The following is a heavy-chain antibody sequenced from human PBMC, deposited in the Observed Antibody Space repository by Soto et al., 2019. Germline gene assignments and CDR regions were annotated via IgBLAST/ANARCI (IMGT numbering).Heavy chain of an antibody. CDR2: VNHSGST. J-gene: IGHJ5*02. CDR1: GGSFSGYY. V-gene: IGHV4-34*01. CDR3: ARGWSGLVIIRFDP. Sequence: TLSLTCAVYGGSFSGYYWSWIRQPPGKGLEWIGEVNHSGSTNYNPSLKSRVTISVDTSKNQFSLKLSSVTAADTAVYYCARGWSGLVIIRFDPWGQGTLVTVSS. D-gene: IGHD3-9*01.